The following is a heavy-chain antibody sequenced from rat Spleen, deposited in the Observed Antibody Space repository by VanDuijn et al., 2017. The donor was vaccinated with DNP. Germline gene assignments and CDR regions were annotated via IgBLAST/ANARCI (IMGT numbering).Heavy chain of an antibody. J-gene: IGHJ2*01. CDR1: GFTFSDYY. CDR3: ARYSLIPRVWDY. Sequence: EVQLVESGGGLVQPGRSLKLSCAASGFTFSDYYMAWVRQAPTKGLEWVACISYDGSRTYYRDSVKGRFTISRDNAKSTLYLQMDSLRSEDTATYYCARYSLIPRVWDYWGQGVMVTVSS. CDR2: ISYDGSRT. V-gene: IGHV5-22*01. D-gene: IGHD1-2*01.